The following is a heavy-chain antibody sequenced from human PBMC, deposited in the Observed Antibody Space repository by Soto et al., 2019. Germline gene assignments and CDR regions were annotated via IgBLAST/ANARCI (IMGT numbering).Heavy chain of an antibody. CDR3: AKDRRGGGGGRVLYAPGRNFDY. CDR2: ISYDGSNK. D-gene: IGHD2-8*01. V-gene: IGHV3-30*18. CDR1: GFTFSSYG. J-gene: IGHJ4*02. Sequence: QVQLVESGGGVVQPGRSLRLSCAASGFTFSSYGMHWVRQAPGKGLEWVAVISYDGSNKYYADSVKGRFTISRDNSKNTLYLQMNSLRAEDTAVYYCAKDRRGGGGGRVLYAPGRNFDYWGQGTLVTVSS.